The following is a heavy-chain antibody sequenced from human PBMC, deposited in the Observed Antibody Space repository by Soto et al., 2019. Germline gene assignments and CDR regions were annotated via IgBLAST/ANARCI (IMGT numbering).Heavy chain of an antibody. CDR3: ARAHYSTSWANWLDP. CDR1: GYTFTGYY. Sequence: ASVKVSCKASGYTFTGYYMHWVRQAPGQGLEWMGWINPNSGGTNYAQKFQGRVTMTRDTSISTAYMELSRLRSDDTAGYYCARAHYSTSWANWLDPWGQRTLVTVSS. J-gene: IGHJ5*02. V-gene: IGHV1-2*02. CDR2: INPNSGGT. D-gene: IGHD6-13*01.